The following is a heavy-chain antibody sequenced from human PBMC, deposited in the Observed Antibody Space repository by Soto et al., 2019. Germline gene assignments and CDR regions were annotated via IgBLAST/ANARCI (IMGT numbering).Heavy chain of an antibody. J-gene: IGHJ4*02. CDR2: ISHRGTA. CDR1: GGSFRSDDYF. D-gene: IGHD3-9*01. Sequence: QVQLQESGPGLVKPSQTLSLSCFVSGGSFRSDDYFWSWIRQPPGKALEWMGYISHRGTAYYNPSLKSGFAMSIDTSKKQFSLRLRSVTAADTATYYCARGHYDVLTGFYVRYFDYWGRGTRVTVSS. V-gene: IGHV4-30-4*01. CDR3: ARGHYDVLTGFYVRYFDY.